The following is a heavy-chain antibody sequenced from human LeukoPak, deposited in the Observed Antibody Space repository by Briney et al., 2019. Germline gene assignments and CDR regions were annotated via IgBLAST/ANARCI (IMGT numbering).Heavy chain of an antibody. CDR2: IYHSGST. J-gene: IGHJ5*02. Sequence: SETLSLTCTVSGYSISSGYYWGWIRRPPGKGLEWIGSIYHSGSTYYNPSLKSRVTISVDTSKNQFSLKLSSVTAADTAVYYCARVGYDFWSGYYSGLNWFDPWGQGTLVTVSS. V-gene: IGHV4-38-2*02. CDR1: GYSISSGYY. D-gene: IGHD3-3*01. CDR3: ARVGYDFWSGYYSGLNWFDP.